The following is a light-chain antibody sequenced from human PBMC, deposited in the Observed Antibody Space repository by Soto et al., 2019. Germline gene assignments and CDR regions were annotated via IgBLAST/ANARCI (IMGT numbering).Light chain of an antibody. CDR3: QQYNNWPRT. CDR1: QSVPGSD. J-gene: IGKJ1*01. V-gene: IGKV3-15*01. CDR2: GAS. Sequence: EVVLTQSPGTLSMSPGDRATLCCRASQSVPGSDVAWYQQKPGQAPRLLIYGASTRATGIPARFSGSGSGTEFTLTISSLQSEDFAVYYCQQYNNWPRTFGQGTKVDIK.